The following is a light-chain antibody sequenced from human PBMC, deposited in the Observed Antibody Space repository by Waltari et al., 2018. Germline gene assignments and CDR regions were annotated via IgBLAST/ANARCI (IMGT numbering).Light chain of an antibody. CDR1: QGISSY. J-gene: IGKJ3*01. V-gene: IGKV1-8*01. Sequence: AIRMTQSPSSFSASTVDRVTITWRASQGISSYLAWYQQKPGKDPKLLIYAASTLQSGVPSRFSGSGSGTDFTLTISCLQSEDFATYYCQQYYSYPFTFGPGTKVDIK. CDR3: QQYYSYPFT. CDR2: AAS.